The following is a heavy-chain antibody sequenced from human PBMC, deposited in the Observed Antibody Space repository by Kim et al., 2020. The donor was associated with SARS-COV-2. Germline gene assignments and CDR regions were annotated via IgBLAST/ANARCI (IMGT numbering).Heavy chain of an antibody. CDR3: ATFPDLWFGELLFDY. CDR1: GFTFSSYE. V-gene: IGHV3-48*03. CDR2: ISSSGSTI. D-gene: IGHD3-10*01. Sequence: GGSLRLSCAASGFTFSSYEMNWVRQAPGKGLEWVSYISSSGSTIYYADSVKGRFTISRDNAKNSLYLQMNSLRAEDTAVYYCATFPDLWFGELLFDYWGQGTLVTVSS. J-gene: IGHJ4*02.